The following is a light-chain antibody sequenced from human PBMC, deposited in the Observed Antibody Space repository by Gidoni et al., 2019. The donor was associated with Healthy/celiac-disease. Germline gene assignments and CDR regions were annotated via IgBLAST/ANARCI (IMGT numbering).Light chain of an antibody. V-gene: IGKV3-15*01. Sequence: EIVMTQSPATLSVSPGERATLYCRASQSVSRNLAWYQQKPGQAPRLLIYGAATRATGIPARFSGSGSGKEFTLTISRLQSEDFAVYYCQQYDNWPPVTFGQGTKLEIK. CDR3: QQYDNWPPVT. CDR2: GAA. CDR1: QSVSRN. J-gene: IGKJ2*01.